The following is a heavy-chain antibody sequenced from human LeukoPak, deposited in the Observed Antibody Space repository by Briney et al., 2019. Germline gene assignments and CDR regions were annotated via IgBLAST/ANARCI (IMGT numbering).Heavy chain of an antibody. J-gene: IGHJ4*02. CDR2: IRYDGSNK. CDR3: AKDRPTWPIDY. CDR1: GFTFSSYS. Sequence: GGSLRLSCAASGFTFSSYSMNWVRQAPGKGLEWVAFIRYDGSNKYYADSVKGRFTISRDDSKNTLYLQMNSLRAEDTAVYYCAKDRPTWPIDYWGQGTLVTVSS. D-gene: IGHD5-12*01. V-gene: IGHV3-30*02.